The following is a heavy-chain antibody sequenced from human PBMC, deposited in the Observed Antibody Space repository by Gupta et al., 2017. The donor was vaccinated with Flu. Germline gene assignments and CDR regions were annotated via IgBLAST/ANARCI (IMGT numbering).Heavy chain of an antibody. CDR2: ISSSSSYI. J-gene: IGHJ3*02. D-gene: IGHD3-22*01. CDR1: GFTFSSYS. V-gene: IGHV3-21*01. Sequence: EVQLVESGGGLVKPGGSLRLSCAASGFTFSSYSMNWVRQAPGKGLEWVSSISSSSSYIYYADSVKGRFTISRDNAKNSLYLQMNSLRAEDTAVYYCARAEDAITMIVVVMHDAFDIWGQGTMVTVSS. CDR3: ARAEDAITMIVVVMHDAFDI.